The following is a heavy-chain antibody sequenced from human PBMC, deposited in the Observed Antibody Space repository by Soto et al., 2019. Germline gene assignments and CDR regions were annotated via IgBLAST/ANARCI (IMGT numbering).Heavy chain of an antibody. D-gene: IGHD5-12*01. J-gene: IGHJ6*02. V-gene: IGHV1-69*06. CDR1: GGTFSSYA. CDR2: IIPIFGTA. Sequence: QVQLVQSGAEVKKPGSSVKVSCKASGGTFSSYAISWVRQAPGQGLEWMGGIIPIFGTANYAQKFQGRVTITADKSTSTAYMELSSLRSKDTAVYYCARGQMATTVYYYYGMDVWGQGTTVTVSS. CDR3: ARGQMATTVYYYYGMDV.